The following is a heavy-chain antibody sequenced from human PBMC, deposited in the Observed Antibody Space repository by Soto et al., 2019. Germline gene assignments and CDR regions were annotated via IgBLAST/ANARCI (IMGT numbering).Heavy chain of an antibody. CDR2: ISAYNGNT. Sequence: QVQLVQSGAEVKKPGASVKVSCKASGYTFTSYGISWVRQAPGQGLEWMGWISAYNGNTNYAQKLQGRVTMTTDTATSTAYMELRSLRADDTAVYYCARAPPITHPGMGYYYGMDVWGQGTTVTVSS. V-gene: IGHV1-18*04. CDR1: GYTFTSYG. CDR3: ARAPPITHPGMGYYYGMDV. J-gene: IGHJ6*02. D-gene: IGHD3-10*01.